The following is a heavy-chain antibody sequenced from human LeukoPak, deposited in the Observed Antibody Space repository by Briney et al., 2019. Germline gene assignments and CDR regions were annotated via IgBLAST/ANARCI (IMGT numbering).Heavy chain of an antibody. Sequence: PGESLKLSCEGSGFSLSSYSMHWVRQAPGKGLEWVSSISGTSKYIHYSDSVKGRFTISRDNSKNSFYLQMNSLRVEDTAVYYCAREPQQFLEWLFDASPDYYYYMDVWGKGTTVTVSS. J-gene: IGHJ6*03. V-gene: IGHV3-21*01. CDR3: AREPQQFLEWLFDASPDYYYYMDV. D-gene: IGHD3-3*01. CDR1: GFSLSSYS. CDR2: ISGTSKYI.